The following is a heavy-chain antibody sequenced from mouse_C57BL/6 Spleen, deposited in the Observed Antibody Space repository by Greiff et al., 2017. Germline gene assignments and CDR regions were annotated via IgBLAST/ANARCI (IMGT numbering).Heavy chain of an antibody. CDR1: GFNIKDYY. CDR2: IDPEGGGT. CDR3: ATGSSYSWFAY. D-gene: IGHD1-1*01. J-gene: IGHJ3*01. Sequence: EVQLQQSGAELVKPGASVKLSCTASGFNIKDYYMHWVKQRTEQGLEWIGRIDPEGGGTKYAEKFKGKATITADKSSNTAYLQLSSLTSEDTAVYYCATGSSYSWFAYWGQGTLVTVSA. V-gene: IGHV14-2*01.